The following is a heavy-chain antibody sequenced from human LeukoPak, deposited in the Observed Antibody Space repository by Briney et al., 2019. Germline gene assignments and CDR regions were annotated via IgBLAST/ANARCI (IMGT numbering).Heavy chain of an antibody. CDR1: VFIFRDYA. CDR2: LRGDGET. V-gene: IGHV3-23*01. Sequence: GGSLRRSCVASVFIFRDYAMSWVRQTPAGGLEWVSSLRGDGETFYTDSVKGRFTLSRDHSRNTVYLQLSNLRVEDTAVYYCAKASWVSSADAVLWGQGTLVTVS. D-gene: IGHD3-16*01. J-gene: IGHJ4*02. CDR3: AKASWVSSADAVL.